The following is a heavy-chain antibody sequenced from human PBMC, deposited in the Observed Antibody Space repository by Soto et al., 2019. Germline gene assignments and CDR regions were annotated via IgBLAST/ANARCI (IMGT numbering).Heavy chain of an antibody. D-gene: IGHD3-3*01. CDR1: GFTFSSCA. V-gene: IGHV3-30-3*01. J-gene: IGHJ4*01. CDR2: ISYDGSNK. CDR3: ARDKRDLRFLEWSYYFDY. Sequence: GGSPRLSCAASGFTFSSCAMHWFRQAPGKGLEWVALISYDGSNKYYADSVKGRFTISRDNSKNTLYLQMNSLRAEDTAVYYCARDKRDLRFLEWSYYFDYWGQGTLVTVSS.